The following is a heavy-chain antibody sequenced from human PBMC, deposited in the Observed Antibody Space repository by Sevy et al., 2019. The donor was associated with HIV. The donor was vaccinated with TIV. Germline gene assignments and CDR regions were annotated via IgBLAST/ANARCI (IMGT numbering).Heavy chain of an antibody. D-gene: IGHD6-19*01. V-gene: IGHV3-30*02. CDR3: AKDYSTGWYGYYYGMDV. J-gene: IGHJ6*02. CDR1: GFIFSSFG. Sequence: GGSLRLSCAASGFIFSSFGMHWVRQAPGKGLEWVAFIHYKGSDKYYADAVKGRYTISRDNSKNTVYLQISSLRAEDTAVYYCAKDYSTGWYGYYYGMDVRGQGTTVTVSS. CDR2: IHYKGSDK.